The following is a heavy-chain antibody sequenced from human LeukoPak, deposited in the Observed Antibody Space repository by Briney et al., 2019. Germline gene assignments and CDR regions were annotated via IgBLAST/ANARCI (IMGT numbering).Heavy chain of an antibody. CDR3: ARDRRDGYNRFDH. Sequence: GGSLRLSCAASGFTLSTYWMSWVRQAPGKGLEWVANIHPDGNEKYYLDSVKDRFTISRDNAKNSVYLQMNSLRAEDTAVYYCARDRRDGYNRFDHWGQGTLVTVSS. J-gene: IGHJ4*02. CDR2: IHPDGNEK. V-gene: IGHV3-7*01. CDR1: GFTLSTYW. D-gene: IGHD5-24*01.